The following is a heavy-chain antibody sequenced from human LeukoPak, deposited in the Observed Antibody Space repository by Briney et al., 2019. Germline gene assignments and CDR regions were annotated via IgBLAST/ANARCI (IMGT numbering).Heavy chain of an antibody. CDR2: IYYSGST. J-gene: IGHJ4*02. Sequence: SETLSLTCTVSGGSISSSSYYWGWIRQPPGKGLEWIGSIYYSGSTYYNPSLKSRVTMSVDTSKNQFSLKLSSVTAADTAVYYCAGGFQQHPQVGATWTDYWGQGTLVTVSS. CDR1: GGSISSSSYY. D-gene: IGHD1-26*01. V-gene: IGHV4-39*07. CDR3: AGGFQQHPQVGATWTDY.